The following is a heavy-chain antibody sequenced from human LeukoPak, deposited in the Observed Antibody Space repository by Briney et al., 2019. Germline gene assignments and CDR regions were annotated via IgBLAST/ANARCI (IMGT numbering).Heavy chain of an antibody. CDR2: IIPILGIA. J-gene: IGHJ4*02. CDR1: GGTFSSYA. Sequence: SVKVSCKASGGTFSSYAISWVRQAPGQGLEWMGRIIPILGIANYAQKFQGRVTITADKSTSTAYMELSSLRSEDTAVYYCARDWIRSGWPYYFDYWGQGTLVTVSS. CDR3: ARDWIRSGWPYYFDY. D-gene: IGHD6-19*01. V-gene: IGHV1-69*04.